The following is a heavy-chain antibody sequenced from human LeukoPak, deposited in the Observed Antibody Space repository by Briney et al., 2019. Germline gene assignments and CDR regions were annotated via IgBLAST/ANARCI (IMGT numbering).Heavy chain of an antibody. Sequence: ASVKDSCKASGYTFTSYYMHWVRQAPGQGLEWMGIINPSGGSTSYAQKFQGRVTMTRDTSTSTVYMELSSLRSEDTAVYYCARVLRFLESWFDPWGQGTLVTVSS. CDR3: ARVLRFLESWFDP. D-gene: IGHD3-3*01. V-gene: IGHV1-46*03. CDR2: INPSGGST. CDR1: GYTFTSYY. J-gene: IGHJ5*02.